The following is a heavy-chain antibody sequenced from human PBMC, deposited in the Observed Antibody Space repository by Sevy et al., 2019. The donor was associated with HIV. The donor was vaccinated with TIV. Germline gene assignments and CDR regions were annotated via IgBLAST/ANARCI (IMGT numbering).Heavy chain of an antibody. CDR3: ARAPITYYYDSSGYSHFDY. Sequence: SETLSLTCTVSGGSVSSGSYYWSWIRQPPGKGLEWIGYIYYSGSTNYNPSLKSRVTISVDTYKNQFSLKLSSVTAADTAVYYCARAPITYYYDSSGYSHFDYWGQRTLVTVSS. D-gene: IGHD3-22*01. J-gene: IGHJ4*02. CDR1: GGSVSSGSYY. CDR2: IYYSGST. V-gene: IGHV4-61*01.